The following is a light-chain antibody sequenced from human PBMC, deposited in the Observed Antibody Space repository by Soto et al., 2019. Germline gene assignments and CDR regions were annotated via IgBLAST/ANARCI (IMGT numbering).Light chain of an antibody. V-gene: IGLV2-14*01. CDR2: DVS. J-gene: IGLJ1*01. CDR1: SSDVGGYNY. CDR3: SSYTSSRNYV. Sequence: QSALTQPASVSGSPGQSITISCTGTSSDVGGYNYVFWYQQHPGKAPKLMIYDVSNRPSGVSNRFSGSKSGNTASLTISGLQAEDEADYYCSSYTSSRNYVFGTGTKVTVL.